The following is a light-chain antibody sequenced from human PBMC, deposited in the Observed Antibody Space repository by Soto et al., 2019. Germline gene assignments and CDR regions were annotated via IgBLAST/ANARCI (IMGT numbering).Light chain of an antibody. CDR3: QQANRFPPT. CDR2: DAS. CDR1: QGIGTW. V-gene: IGKV1-12*01. Sequence: DIQMTQSPSSVSASVGDRVTITCRASQGIGTWLAWYQQKPGKAPELLIYDASRLQSGVPSRFSGSGSGTEFTLTISSLQPEDFATYYCQQANRFPPTLGQGTKLEI. J-gene: IGKJ2*01.